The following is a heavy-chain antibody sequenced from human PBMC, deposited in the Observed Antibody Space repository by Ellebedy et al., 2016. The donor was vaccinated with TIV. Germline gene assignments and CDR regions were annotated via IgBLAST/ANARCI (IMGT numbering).Heavy chain of an antibody. CDR3: AKDVTGSYHIIDY. CDR1: GFTFSIYG. V-gene: IGHV3-30*02. J-gene: IGHJ4*02. Sequence: GESLKISCAASGFTFSIYGMHWVRQAPGKGLEWVGIIWHNGSHSYYADSVQGRFTISRDKSKNTLYLQMDSLRADETAVYHCAKDVTGSYHIIDYWGQGTLVTVSS. D-gene: IGHD3-10*01. CDR2: IWHNGSHS.